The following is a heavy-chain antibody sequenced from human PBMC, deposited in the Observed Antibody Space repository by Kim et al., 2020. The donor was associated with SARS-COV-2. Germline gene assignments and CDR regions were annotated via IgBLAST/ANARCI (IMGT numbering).Heavy chain of an antibody. D-gene: IGHD3-22*01. CDR2: IYYSGST. CDR3: ARLANYYDSSGYQSPYFDY. CDR1: GGSISSSSYY. J-gene: IGHJ4*02. V-gene: IGHV4-39*01. Sequence: SETLSLTCTVSGGSISSSSYYWGWIRQPPGKGLEWIGSIYYSGSTYYNPSLKSRVTISVDTSKNQFSLKLSSVTAADTAVYYCARLANYYDSSGYQSPYFDYWRQGTLVTVSS.